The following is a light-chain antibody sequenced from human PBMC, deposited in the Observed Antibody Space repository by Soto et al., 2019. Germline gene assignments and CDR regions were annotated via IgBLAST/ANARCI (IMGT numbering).Light chain of an antibody. CDR3: QPSNNWPWT. CDR2: GAS. V-gene: IGKV3D-20*02. CDR1: QSVSSIS. J-gene: IGKJ1*01. Sequence: EIELTQSPCTLSLTAGERVTLSCRASQSVSSISLAWYQQKPGQAPRLLIYGASIRATDLPDRFSGSGSGTYSILTISSLQSEDFAVYYCQPSNNWPWTFAQGAKVDI.